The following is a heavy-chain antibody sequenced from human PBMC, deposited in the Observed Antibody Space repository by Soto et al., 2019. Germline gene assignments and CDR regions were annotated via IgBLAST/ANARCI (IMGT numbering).Heavy chain of an antibody. CDR2: IHHTGSA. Sequence: VHLQVSGPGLVKPSETLSLTCSVSGGSINTYYWCWLRQSPGRGLEWIGYIHHTGSAYYYPSLKSPLISSVDTSMSQFSLEVASVTAADTAMYYCARVGDRINPCGQGTLVTVSS. CDR3: ARVGDRINP. V-gene: IGHV4-59*01. D-gene: IGHD1-26*01. J-gene: IGHJ5*02. CDR1: GGSINTYY.